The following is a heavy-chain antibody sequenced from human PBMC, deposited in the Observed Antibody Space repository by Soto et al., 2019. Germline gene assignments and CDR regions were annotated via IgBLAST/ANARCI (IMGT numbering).Heavy chain of an antibody. D-gene: IGHD6-19*01. CDR1: GYSFTNYG. Sequence: QDQLVQSGAEVKKPGASVTVSCKASGYSFTNYGVTWVRQAPGQGLEWMGWISAFNGNTHYAQNLQGRVTMTTDASTSTAYMELRSLRSDDTAVYYCARDRGVAPPVAGNTHYYYDMDVWGKGTKVTVSS. CDR3: ARDRGVAPPVAGNTHYYYDMDV. V-gene: IGHV1-18*01. J-gene: IGHJ6*03. CDR2: ISAFNGNT.